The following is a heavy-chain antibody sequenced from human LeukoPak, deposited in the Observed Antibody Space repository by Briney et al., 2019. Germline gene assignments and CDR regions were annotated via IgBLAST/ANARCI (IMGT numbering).Heavy chain of an antibody. D-gene: IGHD2-2*01. CDR1: GVSVTTSGYY. V-gene: IGHV4-39*01. CDR2: ISYSGIT. J-gene: IGHJ6*02. CDR3: ARHNDYASLMDV. Sequence: KPSETLSLTCTVFGVSVTTSGYYGAWIRQPPGRGLEWIGSISYSGITYYKPSLRGRVTISGDTAKNQLSLKLSSVTAADTAVYYCARHNDYASLMDVWGQGTTVTVSS.